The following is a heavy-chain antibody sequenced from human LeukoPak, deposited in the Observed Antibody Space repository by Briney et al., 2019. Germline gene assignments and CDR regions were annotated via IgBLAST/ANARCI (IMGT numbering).Heavy chain of an antibody. Sequence: ASVKVSCKASGGTFSNFAINWVRQAPGQGLEWMGWINPNSGGTNYAQKFQGRVTMTRDTSISTAYMELSRLRSDDTAVYYCARVARSGGDYFDYWGQGTLVTVSS. J-gene: IGHJ4*02. D-gene: IGHD3-10*01. V-gene: IGHV1-2*02. CDR1: GGTFSNFA. CDR3: ARVARSGGDYFDY. CDR2: INPNSGGT.